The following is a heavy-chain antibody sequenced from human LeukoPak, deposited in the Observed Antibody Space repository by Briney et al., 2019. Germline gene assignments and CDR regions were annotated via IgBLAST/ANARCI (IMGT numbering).Heavy chain of an antibody. CDR3: ARAGWDDYSNYGIDY. D-gene: IGHD4-11*01. V-gene: IGHV3-21*01. J-gene: IGHJ4*02. CDR2: ISSSSSYI. CDR1: GFTFSSYS. Sequence: GGSLRLSCAASGFTFSSYSMNWVRQAPGKGLEWVSSISSSSSYIYYAGSVKGRFTISRDNAKNSLYLQMNSLRAEDTAVYYCARAGWDDYSNYGIDYWGQGTLVTVSS.